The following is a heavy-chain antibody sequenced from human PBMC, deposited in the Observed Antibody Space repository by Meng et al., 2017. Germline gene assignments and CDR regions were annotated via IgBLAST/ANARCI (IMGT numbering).Heavy chain of an antibody. CDR3: GGSPLQAPKFDS. D-gene: IGHD3-16*01. CDR2: RNAGNSNK. J-gene: IGHJ4*02. CDR1: GYSVTIYD. V-gene: IGHV1-3*01. Sequence: QVQVVQSGAGVRQPGASVNLSCKAAGYSVTIYDLHWARHPPGQRKEWVWRRNAGNSNKKYSNQSQRRRITTRDTSASKAFTVKSSPGTEDTAVDYCGGSPLQAPKFDSWGQGTLVTVSS.